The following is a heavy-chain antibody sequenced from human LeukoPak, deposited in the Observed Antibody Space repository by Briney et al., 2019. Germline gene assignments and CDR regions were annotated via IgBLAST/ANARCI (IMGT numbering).Heavy chain of an antibody. CDR3: ARGSIVVVPAAMYYHYYYMDV. V-gene: IGHV1-46*01. Sequence: ASVKVSCKASGYTFTSYYMHWVRQAPGQGLEWMGIINPSGGSTSYAQKFQGRVTMTRNTSISTAYMELSSLRSEDTAVYYCARGSIVVVPAAMYYHYYYMDVWGKGTTVTISS. D-gene: IGHD2-2*01. CDR2: INPSGGST. J-gene: IGHJ6*03. CDR1: GYTFTSYY.